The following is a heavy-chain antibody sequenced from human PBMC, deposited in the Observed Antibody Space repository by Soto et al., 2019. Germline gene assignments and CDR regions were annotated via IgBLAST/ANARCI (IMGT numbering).Heavy chain of an antibody. V-gene: IGHV1-69*12. CDR1: GGTFSSYA. J-gene: IGHJ6*02. Sequence: QVQLVQSGAEVKKPGSSVKVSCKASGGTFSSYAISWVRQAPGQGLEWMGGIIPIFGTANYAQKFQGRVTITADESTSTAYMELSSLRSEETAVYYCARGLVARQLGAYYYYGMDVWGQGTTVTVSS. CDR3: ARGLVARQLGAYYYYGMDV. CDR2: IIPIFGTA. D-gene: IGHD6-6*01.